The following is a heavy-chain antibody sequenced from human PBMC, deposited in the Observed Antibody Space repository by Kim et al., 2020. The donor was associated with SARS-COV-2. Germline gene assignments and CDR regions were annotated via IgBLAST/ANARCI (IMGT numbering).Heavy chain of an antibody. Sequence: ASVKVSCKDSGYTFTGFYMHWVRQAPGQGLEWMGWINPNSGGTNSAQKFQGRVTTTRDTSITTAYMELSGLRSDDTAVYYCARGPNYYDSSGYQYPSYFDFWGQGTLVTVSA. V-gene: IGHV1-2*02. CDR3: ARGPNYYDSSGYQYPSYFDF. J-gene: IGHJ4*02. D-gene: IGHD3-22*01. CDR1: GYTFTGFY. CDR2: INPNSGGT.